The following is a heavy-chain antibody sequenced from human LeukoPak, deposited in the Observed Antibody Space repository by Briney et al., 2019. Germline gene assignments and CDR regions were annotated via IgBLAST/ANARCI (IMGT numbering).Heavy chain of an antibody. J-gene: IGHJ5*02. CDR3: ARHDYYGSVNWFDP. Sequence: SSETLSLTCTVSGGSISGYYWSWFRQPPGKGLEWIGFIYDSWNTNYNPSLRSRVTISVDTSKNQFSLKLSSVTAADTAVYYCARHDYYGSVNWFDPWGQGTLVTVSS. CDR1: GGSISGYY. V-gene: IGHV4-59*08. CDR2: IYDSWNT. D-gene: IGHD3-10*01.